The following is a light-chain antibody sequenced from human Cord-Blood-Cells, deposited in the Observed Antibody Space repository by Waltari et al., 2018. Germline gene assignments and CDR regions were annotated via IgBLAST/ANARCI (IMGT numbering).Light chain of an antibody. V-gene: IGLV3-1*01. CDR2: QDS. CDR3: QAWDSSTVV. CDR1: HLGDKY. J-gene: IGLJ2*01. Sequence: SYELPQPPSVSVSPGQTASLTCCGEHLGDKYACWYQQKPGQSPVLVIYQDSKRPSGIPERFSGSNSGNTATLTISGTQAMDEADYYCQAWDSSTVVFGGGTKLTVL.